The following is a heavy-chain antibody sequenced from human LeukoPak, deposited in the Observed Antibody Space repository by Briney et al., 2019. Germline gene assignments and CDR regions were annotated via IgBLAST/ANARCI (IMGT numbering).Heavy chain of an antibody. CDR1: GGSTSNYY. D-gene: IGHD1-26*01. Sequence: PSETLSLTCTVSGGSTSNYYWTWIRHPPGKGLEWIGYIYYSGSTYYNPSLKSRVTISVDTSKNQFSLKLTSVTAADTAVYYCARLSGSPHPPIDYWGQGTLVTVSS. CDR2: IYYSGST. V-gene: IGHV4-59*08. CDR3: ARLSGSPHPPIDY. J-gene: IGHJ4*02.